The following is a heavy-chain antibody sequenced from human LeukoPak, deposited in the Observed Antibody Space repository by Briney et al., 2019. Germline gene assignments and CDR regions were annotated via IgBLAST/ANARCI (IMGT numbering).Heavy chain of an antibody. CDR1: GGTFSSYA. CDR3: ARDNQRYYDSSGYQNYYYYGMDV. V-gene: IGHV1-69*13. Sequence: SVKVSCKASGGTFSSYAISWVRQAPGQGLEWMGGIIPIFGTANYAQKFQGRVTITADESTSTAYMELSSLRSEDTAVYYCARDNQRYYDSSGYQNYYYYGMDVWGQGTTVTVSS. CDR2: IIPIFGTA. J-gene: IGHJ6*02. D-gene: IGHD3-22*01.